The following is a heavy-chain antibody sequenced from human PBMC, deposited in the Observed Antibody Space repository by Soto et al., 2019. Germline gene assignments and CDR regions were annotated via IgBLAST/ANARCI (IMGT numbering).Heavy chain of an antibody. CDR1: GYTFTSYD. D-gene: IGHD3-22*01. Sequence: GASVKVSCKASGYTFTSYDTNWVRQATGQGLEWMGWMNPNSGNTGYAQKFQGRVTMTRNTSISTAYMELSSLRSEDTAVYYCARVSRYYYDSIGYYSDDAFHISGPAPMVSVS. CDR3: ARVSRYYYDSIGYYSDDAFHI. V-gene: IGHV1-8*01. CDR2: MNPNSGNT. J-gene: IGHJ3*02.